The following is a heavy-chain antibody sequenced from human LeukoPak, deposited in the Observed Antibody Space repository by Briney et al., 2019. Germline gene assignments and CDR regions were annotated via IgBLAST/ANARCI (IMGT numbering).Heavy chain of an antibody. Sequence: GASVKVSCKASGYTFTGYYMHWVRQAPGQGLEWMGGIIPIFGTANYAQKFQGRVTITADESTSTAYMELSSLRSEDTAVYYCARGPSGYSGYDAGALYFDYWGQGTLVTVSS. J-gene: IGHJ4*02. CDR2: IIPIFGTA. V-gene: IGHV1-69*13. CDR3: ARGPSGYSGYDAGALYFDY. CDR1: GYTFTGYY. D-gene: IGHD5-12*01.